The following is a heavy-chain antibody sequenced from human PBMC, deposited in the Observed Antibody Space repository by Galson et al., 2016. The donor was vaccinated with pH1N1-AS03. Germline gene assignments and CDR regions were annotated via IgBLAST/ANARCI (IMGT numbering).Heavy chain of an antibody. Sequence: SLRLSCAASGFTLSSYSMNWVRQAPGKGLEWVSSISSSGNYKYYADSVKGRFTVSRDNAMNSLYLQMNSLRAEDTALYYCARSRSPDYYDSSTYRPDAFDIWGQGTMVTVSS. V-gene: IGHV3-21*01. J-gene: IGHJ3*02. CDR3: ARSRSPDYYDSSTYRPDAFDI. CDR2: ISSSGNYK. D-gene: IGHD3-22*01. CDR1: GFTLSSYS.